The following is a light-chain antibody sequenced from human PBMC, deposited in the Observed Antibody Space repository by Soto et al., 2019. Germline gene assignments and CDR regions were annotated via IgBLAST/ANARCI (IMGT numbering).Light chain of an antibody. V-gene: IGLV2-8*01. Sequence: QSVLTQPPSASGSPGQSVTISCAGTSSDVGAYNYVSWYQQQPGKAPKLVIYEVTKRPSGVPDRFSGSKSGNTASLTVSGLQAEDEADYYCSSYAGSTHVVFGGGTQLTVL. CDR1: SSDVGAYNY. CDR3: SSYAGSTHVV. CDR2: EVT. J-gene: IGLJ7*01.